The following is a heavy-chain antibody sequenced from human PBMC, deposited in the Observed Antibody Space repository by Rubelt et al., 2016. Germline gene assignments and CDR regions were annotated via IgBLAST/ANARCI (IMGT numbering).Heavy chain of an antibody. D-gene: IGHD5-18*01. CDR3: ARVGGYSYGQGWFDP. V-gene: IGHV4-39*07. CDR2: IYYTGST. CDR1: AGSIRSTSHY. Sequence: QLQLQESGPGLVKPSETLSLTCIVSAGSIRSTSHYWGWIRQPPGKGLEWIGSIYYTGSTYYNPSLKSRVTISIDTPKNQFSLKLSAVTAADTAVYYCARVGGYSYGQGWFDPWGLGTLVTVSS. J-gene: IGHJ5*02.